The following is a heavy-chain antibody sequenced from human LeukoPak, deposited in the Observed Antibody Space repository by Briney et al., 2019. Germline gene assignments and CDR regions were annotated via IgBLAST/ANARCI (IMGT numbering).Heavy chain of an antibody. Sequence: ASVKVSCKVSGYTLTSYGISWVRQAPGQGLEWMGWISAYNGNTNYAQKLQGRVTMNKDTSTSTAHMELRRLRSDDTAVYYCARDLEIRITMVRGVLDYSGEGNLVTASS. CDR2: ISAYNGNT. CDR1: GYTLTSYG. CDR3: ARDLEIRITMVRGVLDY. V-gene: IGHV1-18*01. J-gene: IGHJ4*02. D-gene: IGHD3-10*01.